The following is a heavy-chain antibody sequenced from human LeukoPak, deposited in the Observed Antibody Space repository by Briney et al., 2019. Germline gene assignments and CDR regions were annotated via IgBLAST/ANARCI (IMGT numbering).Heavy chain of an antibody. CDR3: ARGSCSSTSCFMDV. CDR1: EYTRSSYS. D-gene: IGHD2-2*01. J-gene: IGHJ6*02. CDR2: INAGKGNT. Sequence: ASVKVSYKDSEYTRSSYSIHWVRQAPGQRLEWMGWINAGKGNTKYSQKLQGRVTITGDTSASTAYMELSSLRSEDTAVYYCARGSCSSTSCFMDVWGQGTTVTVSS. V-gene: IGHV1-3*01.